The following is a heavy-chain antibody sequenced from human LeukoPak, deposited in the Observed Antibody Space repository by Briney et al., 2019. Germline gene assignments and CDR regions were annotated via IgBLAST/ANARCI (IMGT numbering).Heavy chain of an antibody. J-gene: IGHJ3*02. CDR1: GFIFRSYW. D-gene: IGHD2-21*02. V-gene: IGHV3-30-3*01. CDR2: IASDGSHT. CDR3: ARERQDTVIHSGAFDI. Sequence: GGSLRLSCGASGFIFRSYWMHWVRQAPGKGLEWVADIASDGSHTFYVESVKGRFTISRDNSKNTLYLQMNSLGPEDTAVYFCARERQDTVIHSGAFDIWGQGTMVTVSS.